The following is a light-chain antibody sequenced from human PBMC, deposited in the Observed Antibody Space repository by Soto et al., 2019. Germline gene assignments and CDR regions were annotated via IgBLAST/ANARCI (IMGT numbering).Light chain of an antibody. V-gene: IGKV2-28*01. J-gene: IGKJ1*01. CDR1: QRLLYSNGFNC. CDR2: MGS. CDR3: MQSLQTPWT. Sequence: DIVMTQSPLSLPVTPGEPASISCRSSQRLLYSNGFNCLDWYLQKPGKSPQLLIYMGSYRASGVPDRFSGSGSGTDFTLKISRVEAEDFVVHYFMQSLQTPWTGGQGTKVEIK.